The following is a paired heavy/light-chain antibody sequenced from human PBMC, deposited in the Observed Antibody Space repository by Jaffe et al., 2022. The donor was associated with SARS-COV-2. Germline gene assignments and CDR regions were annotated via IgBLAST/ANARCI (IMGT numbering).Heavy chain of an antibody. CDR3: ARVDCTSTTCSRRGTFDY. D-gene: IGHD2-2*01. Sequence: QVQLQESGPGLVKPSETLSLTCTVSGGSISSYYWNWIRQPPGKGLEWLGYIYYSGSTNYNPSLKSRVTISLDTSRNQFSLKLNSVTAADTAVYYCARVDCTSTTCSRRGTFDYWGQGTLVTVSS. CDR1: GGSISSYY. J-gene: IGHJ4*02. CDR2: IYYSGST. V-gene: IGHV4-59*01.
Light chain of an antibody. CDR2: AAS. J-gene: IGKJ4*01. CDR1: QGVSSW. Sequence: DIQMTQSPSSVSASVGDRVTITCRASQGVSSWLGWYQQKPGKAPKLLIYAASSLQSGVPSRFSGSGSGTDFTLTINSLQPEDFAIYYCQQANSFPLTFGGGTKVEIK. V-gene: IGKV1D-12*01. CDR3: QQANSFPLT.